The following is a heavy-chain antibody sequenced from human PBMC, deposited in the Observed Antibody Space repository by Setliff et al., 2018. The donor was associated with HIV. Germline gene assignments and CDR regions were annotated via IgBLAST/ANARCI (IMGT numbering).Heavy chain of an antibody. CDR3: ARQVHSSFDP. Sequence: GESLKISCEGSGYSFTNYWIAWVRQMPGKGLEWMGIIYPGDSDTKYSPSFQGQVTISADKSISTAYLQWSSLKASDTAMYYCARQVHSSFDPWGQGTLVTVSS. CDR2: IYPGDSDT. CDR1: GYSFTNYW. D-gene: IGHD2-15*01. J-gene: IGHJ5*02. V-gene: IGHV5-51*01.